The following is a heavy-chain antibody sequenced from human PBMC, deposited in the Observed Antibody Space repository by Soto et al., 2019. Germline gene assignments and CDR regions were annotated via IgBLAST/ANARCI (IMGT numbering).Heavy chain of an antibody. Sequence: SSETLSLTCTVSGGSISGHYWIWIRQPPGEGMEWIGYIFYSGSTTYNNNPSLKSRVSISVDTSKNQFYLRLSSVTAADTAVYYCARVGSSGWSPDYWGQGTRVTVSS. V-gene: IGHV4-59*11. CDR1: GGSISGHY. CDR3: ARVGSSGWSPDY. D-gene: IGHD6-19*01. CDR2: IFYSGSTTY. J-gene: IGHJ4*02.